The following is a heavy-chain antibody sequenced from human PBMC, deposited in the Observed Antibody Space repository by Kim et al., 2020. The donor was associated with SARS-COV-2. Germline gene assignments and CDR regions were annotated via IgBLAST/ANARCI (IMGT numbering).Heavy chain of an antibody. V-gene: IGHV4-34*01. J-gene: IGHJ5*02. D-gene: IGHD2-15*01. CDR1: GGSFSGYY. CDR2: INHSGST. CDR3: ARAHIVVVVAATRVLIWFDP. Sequence: SETLSLTCAVYGGSFSGYYWSWIRQPPGKGLEWIGEINHSGSTNYNPSLKSRVTISVDTSKNQFSLKLSSVTAADTAVYYCARAHIVVVVAATRVLIWFDPWGQGTLVTVSS.